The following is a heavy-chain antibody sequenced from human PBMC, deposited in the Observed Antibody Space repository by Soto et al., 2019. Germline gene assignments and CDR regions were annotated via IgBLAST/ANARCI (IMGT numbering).Heavy chain of an antibody. J-gene: IGHJ6*02. CDR1: GFTFSSYG. V-gene: IGHV3-33*01. D-gene: IGHD5-12*01. CDR2: IWYDGSNK. CDR3: ARDNYVDIVATIPDYYYYGMDV. Sequence: GGSLRLSCAASGFTFSSYGMHWVRQAPGKGLEWVAVIWYDGSNKYYADSVKGRFTISRDNSKNTLYLQMNSLRAEDTAVYYCARDNYVDIVATIPDYYYYGMDVWGQGTTVTVSS.